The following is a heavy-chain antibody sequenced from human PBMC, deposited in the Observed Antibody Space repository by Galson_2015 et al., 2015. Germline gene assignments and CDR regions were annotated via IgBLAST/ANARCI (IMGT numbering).Heavy chain of an antibody. J-gene: IGHJ4*02. Sequence: SLRLSCEASGFTFSSYRMNWVRQAPGKGLEWVSSISSSSRYIYYADSVKGRFPISRDNAKKALYLQMNSLRAEDTAVYYCARDLGYKDVYWVPRTL. CDR3: ARDLGYKDVY. D-gene: IGHD5-24*01. V-gene: IGHV3-21*01. CDR2: ISSSSRYI. CDR1: GFTFSSYR.